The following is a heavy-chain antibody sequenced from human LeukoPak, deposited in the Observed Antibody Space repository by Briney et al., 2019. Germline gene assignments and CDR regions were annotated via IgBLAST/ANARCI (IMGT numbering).Heavy chain of an antibody. CDR2: INHSGST. CDR3: AKLTTYYDYYGMDV. V-gene: IGHV4-34*01. D-gene: IGHD4/OR15-4a*01. J-gene: IGHJ6*02. Sequence: ASQTLSLTCAVYGGSFSVYYWSWIRQPPGKGLEWIGEINHSGSTNYNPSLKSRVAISVDTSKNQFSLKLSSVTAADTAVYYCAKLTTYYDYYGMDVWGQGTTVTVSS. CDR1: GGSFSVYY.